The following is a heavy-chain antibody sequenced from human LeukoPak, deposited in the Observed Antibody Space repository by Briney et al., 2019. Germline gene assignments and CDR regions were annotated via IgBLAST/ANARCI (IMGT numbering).Heavy chain of an antibody. CDR2: IYHSGST. J-gene: IGHJ4*02. V-gene: IGHV4-30-2*01. CDR3: ASLYGSGSYYNRPRPTHFDY. Sequence: SQTLSLTCAVSGGSISSGGYSWSWIRQPPGKGLEWIGYIYHSGSTYYNPSLKSRVTISVDRSKNQFSLKLSSVTAADTAVYYCASLYGSGSYYNRPRPTHFDYWGQGTLDTVSS. CDR1: GGSISSGGYS. D-gene: IGHD3-10*01.